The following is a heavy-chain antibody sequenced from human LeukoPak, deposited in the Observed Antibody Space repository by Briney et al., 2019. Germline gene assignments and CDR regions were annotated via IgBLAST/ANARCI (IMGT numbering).Heavy chain of an antibody. D-gene: IGHD2-2*01. CDR1: GFTFSSYG. CDR3: ARDSGGVPASFDY. V-gene: IGHV3-33*01. J-gene: IGHJ4*02. Sequence: GRSLRLSCAASGFTFSSYGMHWVRQAPGKGLEWVAVIWYDGSNKYYADSVKGRCTISRDNSKNTLYLQMNSLRAEDTAVYYCARDSGGVPASFDYWGQGTLVTVSS. CDR2: IWYDGSNK.